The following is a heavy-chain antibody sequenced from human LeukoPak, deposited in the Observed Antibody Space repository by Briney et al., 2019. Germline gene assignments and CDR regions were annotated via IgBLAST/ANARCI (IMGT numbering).Heavy chain of an antibody. J-gene: IGHJ4*02. CDR1: GGSISSGSYY. D-gene: IGHD3-22*01. V-gene: IGHV4-61*02. CDR3: ARGLFYYDSSGYSNYFDY. Sequence: PSETLSLTCTVSGGSISSGSYYWSRIRQPAGKGLEWIGRIYTSGSTNYNPSLKSRVTISVDTSKNQFSLKLSSVTAADTAVYYCARGLFYYDSSGYSNYFDYWGQGTLVTVSS. CDR2: IYTSGST.